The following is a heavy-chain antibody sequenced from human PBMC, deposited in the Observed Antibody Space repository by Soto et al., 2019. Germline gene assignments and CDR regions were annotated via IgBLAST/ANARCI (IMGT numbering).Heavy chain of an antibody. Sequence: QVQLVQSGAEVKRPGDSVTVSCKTSGYIFTSYWIHWVRQAPGQGLEWMGLIKPSGGSTTYAQKFQGRVTMTRDMPTSTVYMELRSLKSEDTAVYYCARVEGYSADERDWGQGTLVTVSS. V-gene: IGHV1-46*01. CDR2: IKPSGGST. CDR1: GYIFTSYW. J-gene: IGHJ4*02. D-gene: IGHD5-12*01. CDR3: ARVEGYSADERD.